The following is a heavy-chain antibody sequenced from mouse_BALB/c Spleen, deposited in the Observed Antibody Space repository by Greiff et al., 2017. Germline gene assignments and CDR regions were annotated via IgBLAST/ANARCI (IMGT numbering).Heavy chain of an antibody. D-gene: IGHD2-4*01. Sequence: EVKLMESGGGLVKPGGSLKLSCAASGFTFSDYYMYWVRQTPEKRLEWVATISDGGSYTYYPDSVKGRFTISRDNAKNNLYLQMSSLKSEDTAMYYCARERDDYGLYYAMDYWGQGTPVTVSS. V-gene: IGHV5-4*02. CDR2: ISDGGSYT. CDR3: ARERDDYGLYYAMDY. J-gene: IGHJ4*01. CDR1: GFTFSDYY.